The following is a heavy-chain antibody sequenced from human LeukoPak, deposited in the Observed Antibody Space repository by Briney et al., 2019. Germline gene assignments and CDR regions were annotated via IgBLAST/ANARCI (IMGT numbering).Heavy chain of an antibody. CDR3: AKDGDYYGSGSYYYDY. V-gene: IGHV3-23*01. D-gene: IGHD3-10*01. Sequence: GGSLRLSCAASGFTFSSYAVSWVRQAPGKGLEWVPAISGSGGSTYYADSVKGRFTISRDNSKNTLYLQMNSLRAEDTAVYYCAKDGDYYGSGSYYYDYWGQGTLVTVSS. J-gene: IGHJ4*02. CDR1: GFTFSSYA. CDR2: ISGSGGST.